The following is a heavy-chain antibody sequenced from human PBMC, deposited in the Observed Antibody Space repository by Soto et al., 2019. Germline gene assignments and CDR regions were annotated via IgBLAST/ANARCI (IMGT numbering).Heavy chain of an antibody. J-gene: IGHJ4*02. CDR1: GGSMSRRGCC. V-gene: IGHV4-31*03. D-gene: IGHD2-15*01. CDR3: SRGILV. CDR2: ISYGGTT. Sequence: SETLCLTCTVSGGSMSRRGCCGCWLRQHAGGGLEWVGCISYGGTTSYNPSLKSRVIISVDTSKNQFSLKLTSVTAADTAVYYCSRGILVWGQGTLVTVSS.